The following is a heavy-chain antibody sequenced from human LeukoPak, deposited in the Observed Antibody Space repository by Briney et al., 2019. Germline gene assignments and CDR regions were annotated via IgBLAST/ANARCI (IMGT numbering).Heavy chain of an antibody. D-gene: IGHD3-22*01. Sequence: GGSLRLSCAASGFTFDDYAMHSVRQAPGKGLEWVSLISGDGGTTYYADSVKGRFTISRDNAKNSLYLLMNSLRTEDTAVYYCAATYYYDGSGDYWGQGTLVTVSS. CDR2: ISGDGGTT. CDR1: GFTFDDYA. CDR3: AATYYYDGSGDY. V-gene: IGHV3-43*02. J-gene: IGHJ4*02.